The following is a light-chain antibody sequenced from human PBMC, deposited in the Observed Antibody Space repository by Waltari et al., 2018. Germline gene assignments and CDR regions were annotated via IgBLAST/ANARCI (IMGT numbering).Light chain of an antibody. J-gene: IGLJ3*02. Sequence: YVVTPPPSVSLAPGRPATLTCGGDNIESESVTWSQQKPGQAPILVIFYDTHPPSGSPERFSGSNSGNTATLTISWVEAGDEADYHCQVWDDTTNSGVFGGGTRLTVL. CDR3: QVWDDTTNSGV. CDR2: YDT. CDR1: NIESES. V-gene: IGLV3-21*04.